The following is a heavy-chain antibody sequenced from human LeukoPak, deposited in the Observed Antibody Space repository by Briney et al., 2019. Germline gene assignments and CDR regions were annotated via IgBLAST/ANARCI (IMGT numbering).Heavy chain of an antibody. J-gene: IGHJ5*02. D-gene: IGHD1-7*01. V-gene: IGHV3-33*01. CDR1: GFTFSSYG. CDR3: ARDKTRFSGTTKGFDP. CDR2: IWYDGSNK. Sequence: PGRSLRLSCAASGFTFSSYGMHWVRQAPGKGLEWVAVIWYDGSNKYYADSVKGRFTISRDNSKNTLYLQMNSLRAEDTAVYYCARDKTRFSGTTKGFDPWGQGTLVTVSS.